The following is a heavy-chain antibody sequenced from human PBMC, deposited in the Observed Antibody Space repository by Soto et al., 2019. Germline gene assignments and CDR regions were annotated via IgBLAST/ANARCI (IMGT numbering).Heavy chain of an antibody. J-gene: IGHJ3*01. CDR1: GFTFSSFA. V-gene: IGHV3-23*01. Sequence: QLLESGGDLVQPGGSLRLSCVASGFTFSSFAMNWIRQAPGKGLEWVCDISGRGGTTHYAESVKGRFTISKDTSKNMGYLQMNSLTADDTAIYYCAKGFPLSTICDAFDGWGHGKAVTISS. CDR2: ISGRGGTT. D-gene: IGHD1-1*01. CDR3: AKGFPLSTICDAFDG.